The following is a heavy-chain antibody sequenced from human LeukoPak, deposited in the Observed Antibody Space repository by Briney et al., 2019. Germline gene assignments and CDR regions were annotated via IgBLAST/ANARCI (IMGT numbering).Heavy chain of an antibody. CDR2: IYHSGST. CDR3: ARGQARLAWFDP. J-gene: IGHJ5*02. D-gene: IGHD6-19*01. V-gene: IGHV4-38-2*02. Sequence: SETLSLTCTVSGYSISSGYYWGWIRQPPGKGLQWIGTIYHSGSTFYNPSLKSRVTISVDTSKNQFSLRLTSVIAADTAVYYCARGQARLAWFDPWGQGTLVTVSS. CDR1: GYSISSGYY.